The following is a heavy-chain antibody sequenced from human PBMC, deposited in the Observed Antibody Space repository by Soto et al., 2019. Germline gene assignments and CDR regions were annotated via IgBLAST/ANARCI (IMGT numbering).Heavy chain of an antibody. CDR3: AKGTCSSTSCHFDY. CDR1: GFTFDDYA. Sequence: EVQLVESGGGLVQPGRSLRLSCAASGFTFDDYAMHWVRQAPGKGLEWVSGISWNSGSIGYAGSVKGRFTISRDNAKNSLYLQMNSLRAEDTAFYYCAKGTCSSTSCHFDYWGQGTLVTVSS. D-gene: IGHD2-2*01. J-gene: IGHJ4*02. V-gene: IGHV3-9*01. CDR2: ISWNSGSI.